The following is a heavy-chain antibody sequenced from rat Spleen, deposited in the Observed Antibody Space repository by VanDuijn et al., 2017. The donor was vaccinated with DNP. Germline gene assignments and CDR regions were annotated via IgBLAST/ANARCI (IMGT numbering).Heavy chain of an antibody. CDR3: ARSFATVAPTGAMDA. Sequence: QVQLKESGPGLVQPSQTLSLTCTVSGFSLTSNSIHWVRQPPGKGLEWVGVIWSGGSTNYNSAFKSRLSISRDTSKSQVFLKMNDVQTEVTAMYFCARSFATVAPTGAMDAWGQGISVTVSS. CDR2: IWSGGST. D-gene: IGHD1-3*01. V-gene: IGHV2-1*01. CDR1: GFSLTSNS. J-gene: IGHJ4*01.